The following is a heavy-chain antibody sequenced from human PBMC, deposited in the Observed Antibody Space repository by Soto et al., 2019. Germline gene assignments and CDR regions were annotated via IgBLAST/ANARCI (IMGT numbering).Heavy chain of an antibody. CDR3: ARGSGSYYEAFDT. J-gene: IGHJ3*02. CDR1: GYPFIGYP. V-gene: IGHV1-3*01. D-gene: IGHD1-26*01. CDR2: INAGNGNT. Sequence: ASVKVSCKASGYPFIGYPIHWVRQAPGQRLEWMGWINAGNGNTKYSQKFQGRVTITRDTSASTAYMELSSLGSEDTAVYYCARGSGSYYEAFDTWGQGTMVTVS.